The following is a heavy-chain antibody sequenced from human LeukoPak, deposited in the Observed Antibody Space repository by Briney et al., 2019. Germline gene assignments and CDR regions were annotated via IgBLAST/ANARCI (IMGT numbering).Heavy chain of an antibody. J-gene: IGHJ4*02. CDR2: INHSGST. CDR1: GFIFSDYY. CDR3: ARRYDSSGPTLDY. V-gene: IGHV4-34*01. Sequence: GSLRLSCVASGFIFSDYYMSWIRQPPGKGLEWIGEINHSGSTNYNPSLKSRVTISVDTSKNQFSLKLSSVTAADTAVYYCARRYDSSGPTLDYWGQGTLVTVSS. D-gene: IGHD3-22*01.